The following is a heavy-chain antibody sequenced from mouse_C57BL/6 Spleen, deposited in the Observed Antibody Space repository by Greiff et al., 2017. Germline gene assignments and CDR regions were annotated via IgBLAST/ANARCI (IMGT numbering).Heavy chain of an antibody. Sequence: EVQGVESGGGLVQPGGSLSLSCAASGFTFTDYYMSWVRQPPGKALEWLGFIRNKANGYTTEYSASVKGRFTISRDNSQSILYLHIIALRAEDSATYYCARYTLRSFGYWGQGTLVTVSA. CDR1: GFTFTDYY. CDR3: ARYTLRSFGY. V-gene: IGHV7-3*01. D-gene: IGHD1-1*01. J-gene: IGHJ3*01. CDR2: IRNKANGYTT.